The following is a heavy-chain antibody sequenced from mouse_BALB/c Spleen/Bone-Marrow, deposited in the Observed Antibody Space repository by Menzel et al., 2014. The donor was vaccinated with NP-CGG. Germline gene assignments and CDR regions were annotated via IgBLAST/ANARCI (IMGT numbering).Heavy chain of an antibody. CDR1: GFTSSSFG. Sequence: DVKLVESGGGLVQPGGSRKLSCAASGFTSSSFGMHWVRQAPEKGLEWVAYISSGSSTIYYADTVKGRFTISRDNPKNTLFLQMASLRSEDTAMYYCARSYYGSSYYFDYWGQGTTLTVSS. J-gene: IGHJ2*01. CDR3: ARSYYGSSYYFDY. CDR2: ISSGSSTI. V-gene: IGHV5-17*02. D-gene: IGHD1-1*01.